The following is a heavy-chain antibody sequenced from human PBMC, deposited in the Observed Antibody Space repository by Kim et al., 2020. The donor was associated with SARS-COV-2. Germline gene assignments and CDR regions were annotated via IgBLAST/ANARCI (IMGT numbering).Heavy chain of an antibody. V-gene: IGHV3-53*01. D-gene: IGHD3-10*01. Sequence: GGSLRLSCAASGFTVSSNYMSWVRQAPGKGLEWVSVIYSGGSTYYADSVKGRLTISRDNSKNTMYLQMNSLRAEDTAVDYCARGFGAASGYWFDPWGQGT. CDR2: IYSGGST. CDR1: GFTVSSNY. J-gene: IGHJ5*02. CDR3: ARGFGAASGYWFDP.